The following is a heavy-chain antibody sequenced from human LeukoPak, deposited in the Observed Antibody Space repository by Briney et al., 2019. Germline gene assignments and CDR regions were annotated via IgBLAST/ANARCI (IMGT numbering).Heavy chain of an antibody. V-gene: IGHV3-23*01. Sequence: GGSLRLSCEASGFTFGSHAMYWVRQAPGKGLEWVAGIFGSGGSPHYADPVKGRFTISRDNSRNTVYLQINSLRAEDTAVYYCGKTTVGYSSGQKPAWPVDYWGQGTLVTVS. CDR3: GKTTVGYSSGQKPAWPVDY. D-gene: IGHD5-18*01. J-gene: IGHJ4*02. CDR2: IFGSGGSP. CDR1: GFTFGSHA.